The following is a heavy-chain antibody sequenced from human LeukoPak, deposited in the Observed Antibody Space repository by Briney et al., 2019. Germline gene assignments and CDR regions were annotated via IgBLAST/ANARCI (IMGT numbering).Heavy chain of an antibody. CDR2: IGASGTNT. Sequence: GGCHRPAWPAAGSTFNIYGMSSVRQAAGKGLECVPSIGASGTNTYYADSAKGRFTIARENSKNTLYLQMISKRADDTAVYYCVKGAMRSGGSSYLGYMDVWGKRTTVT. CDR1: GSTFNIYG. D-gene: IGHD2-15*01. V-gene: IGHV3-23*01. CDR3: VKGAMRSGGSSYLGYMDV. J-gene: IGHJ6*03.